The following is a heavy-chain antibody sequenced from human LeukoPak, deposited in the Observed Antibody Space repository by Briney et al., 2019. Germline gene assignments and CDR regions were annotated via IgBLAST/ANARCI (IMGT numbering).Heavy chain of an antibody. CDR3: ARELESFYFDF. CDR1: GFTFTSYA. V-gene: IGHV3-23*01. J-gene: IGHJ4*02. CDR2: ISGGGGNT. D-gene: IGHD3-3*01. Sequence: PGGSLRLSCAASGFTFTSYAMSWVRQAPGKGLEWVSGISGGGGNTYYADSVKGRFTISRDNSKNTLYLQMNSLRAEDTAVYYCARELESFYFDFRGQGTLVTVSS.